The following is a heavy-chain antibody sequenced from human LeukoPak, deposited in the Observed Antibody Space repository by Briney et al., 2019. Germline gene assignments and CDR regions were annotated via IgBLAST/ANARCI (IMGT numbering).Heavy chain of an antibody. CDR3: ARDHRPEIQYYYMDV. V-gene: IGHV3-33*01. D-gene: IGHD1-14*01. J-gene: IGHJ6*03. CDR2: LLYDGNTK. Sequence: PGGSLRLSCAASGFRFSNYGMHWVRQAPGKGLEGVAALLYDGNTKHYADSVRGRFTTSRDISKNTFYLQMNSLTAEDTAVYYCARDHRPEIQYYYMDVWGKGTTVAVSS. CDR1: GFRFSNYG.